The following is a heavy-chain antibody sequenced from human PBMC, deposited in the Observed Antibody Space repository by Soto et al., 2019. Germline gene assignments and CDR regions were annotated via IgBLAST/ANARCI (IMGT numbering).Heavy chain of an antibody. Sequence: GGSLRPPCAPSGFTFGGYAMHWVPRAPGRGLEWVAVISYDGSNKYYADSVKGRFTISRDNSKNTLYLQMNSLRAEDTAVYYCARDPYIVVVPRPYYFDYWGQGTLVTVSS. V-gene: IGHV3-30-3*01. CDR1: GFTFGGYA. D-gene: IGHD3-22*01. CDR3: ARDPYIVVVPRPYYFDY. J-gene: IGHJ4*02. CDR2: ISYDGSNK.